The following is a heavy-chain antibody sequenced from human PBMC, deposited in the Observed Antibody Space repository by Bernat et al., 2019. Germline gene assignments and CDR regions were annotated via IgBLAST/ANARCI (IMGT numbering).Heavy chain of an antibody. D-gene: IGHD4-17*01. V-gene: IGHV4-61*02. CDR1: GGSISSGSYY. CDR3: ARDRAVRDSPDYYFDY. Sequence: QVQLQESGPGLVKPSQTLSLTCTVSGGSISSGSYYWSWIRQPAGKGLEWIGRIYTSGSTNYNPSLKSRVTISVDASKNKFSLRLSSATAADSAVYYCARDRAVRDSPDYYFDYWGQGTLVTVSS. J-gene: IGHJ4*02. CDR2: IYTSGST.